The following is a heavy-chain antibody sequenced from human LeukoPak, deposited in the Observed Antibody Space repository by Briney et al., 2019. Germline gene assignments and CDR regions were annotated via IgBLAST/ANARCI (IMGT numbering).Heavy chain of an antibody. Sequence: SETLSLTCTVSGGSISSYYWSWIRQPPGKGLEWIGYIYYSGSTNYNPSLKSRVTISVDTSKNQFSLKLSSVTAADTAVYYCARDLYGDYTGAFDIWGQGTMVTVSS. CDR2: IYYSGST. CDR1: GGSISSYY. D-gene: IGHD4-17*01. CDR3: ARDLYGDYTGAFDI. J-gene: IGHJ3*02. V-gene: IGHV4-59*01.